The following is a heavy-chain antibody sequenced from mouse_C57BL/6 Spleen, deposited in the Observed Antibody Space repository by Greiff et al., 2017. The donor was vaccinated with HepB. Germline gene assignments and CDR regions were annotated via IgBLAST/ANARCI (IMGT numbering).Heavy chain of an antibody. V-gene: IGHV1-64*01. CDR2: IHPNSGST. Sequence: QVQLKQSGAELVKPGASVKLSCKASGYTFTSYWMHWVKQRPGQGLEWIGMIHPNSGSTNYNEKFKSKATLTVDKSSSTAYMQLSSMTSEDSAVYYCARGVYYYGSIPYYYAMDYWGQGTSVTVSS. J-gene: IGHJ4*01. CDR1: GYTFTSYW. D-gene: IGHD1-1*01. CDR3: ARGVYYYGSIPYYYAMDY.